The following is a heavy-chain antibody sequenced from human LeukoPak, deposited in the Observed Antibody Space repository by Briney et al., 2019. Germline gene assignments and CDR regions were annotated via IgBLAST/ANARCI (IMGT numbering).Heavy chain of an antibody. CDR2: IYYSGST. CDR1: GVSISTYY. D-gene: IGHD2-15*01. J-gene: IGHJ4*02. V-gene: IGHV4-59*01. Sequence: PSETLSLTCTVSGVSISTYYWTWIRQPPGKGLEWIGYIYYSGSTNYNPSLKSRVTMSVDTSKDQFSLKLSSVTAADTAVYYCAREVVAAAGTVDYWGQGTLVTVSS. CDR3: AREVVAAAGTVDY.